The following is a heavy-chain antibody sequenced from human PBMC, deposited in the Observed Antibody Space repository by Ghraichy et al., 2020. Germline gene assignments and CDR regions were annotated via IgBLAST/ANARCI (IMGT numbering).Heavy chain of an antibody. CDR3: AREGYDFWSGYPGSYYYYGMDV. CDR1: GFTFSSYG. CDR2: IWYDGSNK. D-gene: IGHD3-3*01. V-gene: IGHV3-33*01. J-gene: IGHJ6*02. Sequence: GESLNISCAASGFTFSSYGMHWVRQAPGKGLEWVAVIWYDGSNKYYADSVKGRFTISRDNSKNTLYLQMNSLRAEDTAVYYCAREGYDFWSGYPGSYYYYGMDVWGQGTTVTVSS.